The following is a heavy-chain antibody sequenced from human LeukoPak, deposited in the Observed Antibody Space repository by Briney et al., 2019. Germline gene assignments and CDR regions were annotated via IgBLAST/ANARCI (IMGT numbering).Heavy chain of an antibody. Sequence: SLKVSCKPSGYTFPAYYMHWVGEAPRQALEWMGWGKCDSGGTEYSRNYRARVTMTRDTSISTAYMEVTGLTADYRAVYYCVGSNWAAGAAFDSWGQGTQVTVSS. J-gene: IGHJ4*02. CDR2: GKCDSGGT. CDR3: VGSNWAAGAAFDS. V-gene: IGHV1-2*02. CDR1: GYTFPAYY. D-gene: IGHD6-13*01.